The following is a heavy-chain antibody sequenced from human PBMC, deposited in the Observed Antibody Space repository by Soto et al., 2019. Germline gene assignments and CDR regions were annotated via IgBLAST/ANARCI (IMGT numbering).Heavy chain of an antibody. D-gene: IGHD6-6*01. V-gene: IGHV1-69*13. CDR3: ARDRGSSTRELKMRFDP. CDR2: IIPIFGTA. CDR1: GGTFSSYA. Sequence: ASVKVSCKASGGTFSSYAISWVRQAPGQGLEWMGGIIPIFGTANYAQKFQGRATITADESTSTAYMELSSLRSGDTAVYYCARDRGSSTRELKMRFDPWGQGTLVTVSS. J-gene: IGHJ5*02.